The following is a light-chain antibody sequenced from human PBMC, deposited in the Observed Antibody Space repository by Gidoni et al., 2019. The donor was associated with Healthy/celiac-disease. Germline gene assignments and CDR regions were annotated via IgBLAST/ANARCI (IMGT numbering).Light chain of an antibody. V-gene: IGKV1-5*03. CDR1: QSISSW. Sequence: DIQMTQSPSTLSASVGDRVTITCRANQSISSWLAWYQQKPGKAPKLLIYKASSLESGVPSRFSGSGSGTEFTLTISSLQPDDFATCYCQQYNSYPWTFGQGTKVEIK. J-gene: IGKJ1*01. CDR2: KAS. CDR3: QQYNSYPWT.